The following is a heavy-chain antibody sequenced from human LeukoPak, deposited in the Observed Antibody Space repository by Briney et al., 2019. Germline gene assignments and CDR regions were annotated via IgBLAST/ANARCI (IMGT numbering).Heavy chain of an antibody. CDR2: ISGSGGST. CDR1: GFTFSSYA. CDR3: AKTSQFVVVPAALNY. D-gene: IGHD2-2*01. V-gene: IGHV3-23*01. Sequence: PGGSLRLSCAASGFTFSSYAMSWVRQAPGKGLEWVSAISGSGGSTYYADSVKGRFTISRDNSKNTLYLQMNSLRAEDTAVYYCAKTSQFVVVPAALNYWGQGTLVTVSS. J-gene: IGHJ4*02.